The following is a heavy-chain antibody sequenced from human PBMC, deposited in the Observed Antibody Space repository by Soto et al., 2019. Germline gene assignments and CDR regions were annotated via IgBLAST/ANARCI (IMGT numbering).Heavy chain of an antibody. CDR1: GFTFSSYA. Sequence: GGSLRLSCAASGFTFSSYAMSWVRQAPGRGLEWVSAISGSGGSTYYADSVKGRFTISRDNSKNMLYLQMNSLRAEDTAVYYCAKASIAAAGYPDYYYGMDVWGQGTTVTVSS. V-gene: IGHV3-23*01. J-gene: IGHJ6*02. CDR3: AKASIAAAGYPDYYYGMDV. D-gene: IGHD6-13*01. CDR2: ISGSGGST.